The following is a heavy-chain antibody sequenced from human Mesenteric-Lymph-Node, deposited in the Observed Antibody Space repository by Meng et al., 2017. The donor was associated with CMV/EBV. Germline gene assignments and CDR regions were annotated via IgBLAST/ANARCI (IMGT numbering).Heavy chain of an antibody. V-gene: IGHV3-23*01. CDR3: AKNAGLNYDFWSGLRFQH. Sequence: GGSLRLSCTASGLTFGSYAMSWVRQAPGKGLEWVSTISDSGGTTYYADSVKGRFTISRDNSKNTLYLQMNFLGAEDTAVYYCAKNAGLNYDFWSGLRFQHWGPGTLVTVSS. CDR1: GLTFGSYA. CDR2: ISDSGGTT. D-gene: IGHD3-3*01. J-gene: IGHJ1*01.